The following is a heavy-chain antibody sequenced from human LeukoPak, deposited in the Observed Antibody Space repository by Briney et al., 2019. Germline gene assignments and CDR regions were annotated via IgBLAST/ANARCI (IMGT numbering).Heavy chain of an antibody. V-gene: IGHV3-30*02. D-gene: IGHD3-22*01. CDR3: ARSHYDSSGYSDY. CDR1: GFTFSSYG. Sequence: GGSLRLSCAASGFTFSSYGMHWVRQAPGKGLEWVAFIRYDGSQKNYADSVKGRFTISRDNSKNTLYLQMNSLRAEDTAVYYCARSHYDSSGYSDYWGQGTLVTVSS. CDR2: IRYDGSQK. J-gene: IGHJ4*02.